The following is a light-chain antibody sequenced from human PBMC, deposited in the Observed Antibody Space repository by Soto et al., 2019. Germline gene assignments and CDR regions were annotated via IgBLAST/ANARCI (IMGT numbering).Light chain of an antibody. Sequence: QSVLAQPASVSGPPGQSIAISCTGTSSDVGAYNSVSWYQQYPGKAPTLMIHDVTNRPSGVSDRFSGSKSGNTASLTISGLQAEDEADYYCSSYTGSSSYVFGSGTKVTVL. CDR3: SSYTGSSSYV. CDR1: SSDVGAYNS. CDR2: DVT. V-gene: IGLV2-14*01. J-gene: IGLJ1*01.